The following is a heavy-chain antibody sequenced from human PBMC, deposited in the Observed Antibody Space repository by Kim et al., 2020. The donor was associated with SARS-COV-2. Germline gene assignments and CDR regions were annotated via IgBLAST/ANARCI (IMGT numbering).Heavy chain of an antibody. V-gene: IGHV3-72*01. CDR1: GFTFSDHY. CDR2: TRNKANSYTT. J-gene: IGHJ4*02. CDR3: AREEGSPYCGGDCYPDY. Sequence: GGSLRLSCAASGFTFSDHYMDWVRQAPGKGLEWVGRTRNKANSYTTEYAASVKGRFTISRDDSKNSLYLQMNSLKTEDTAVYYCAREEGSPYCGGDCYPDYWGQGTLVTVSS. D-gene: IGHD2-21*01.